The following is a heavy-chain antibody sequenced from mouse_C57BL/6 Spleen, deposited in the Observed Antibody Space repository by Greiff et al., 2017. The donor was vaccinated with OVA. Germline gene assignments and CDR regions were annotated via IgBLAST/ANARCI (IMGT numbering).Heavy chain of an antibody. J-gene: IGHJ2*01. Sequence: QVQLQQSGAELVRPGTSVKVSCKASGYAFTNYLIEWVKQRPGQGLEWIGVINPGSGGTNYNEKFKGKATLTADKSSSTAYMQLSSLTSVDSAVYFCARAGTAFDYWGQGTTLSVSA. V-gene: IGHV1-54*01. CDR1: GYAFTNYL. D-gene: IGHD4-1*01. CDR3: ARAGTAFDY. CDR2: INPGSGGT.